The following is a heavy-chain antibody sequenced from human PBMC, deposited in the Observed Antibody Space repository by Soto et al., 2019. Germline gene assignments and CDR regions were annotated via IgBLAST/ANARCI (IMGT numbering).Heavy chain of an antibody. Sequence: SETLSLTCTVSGGSISSYYWSWIRQPPGKGLEWIGYIYYSGSTNYNPSLKSRVTISVDTSKNQFSLKLSSVTAADTAVYYCARQGSTSSYGRFDPWGQGTLVTVS. D-gene: IGHD2-2*01. CDR1: GGSISSYY. J-gene: IGHJ5*02. V-gene: IGHV4-59*08. CDR2: IYYSGST. CDR3: ARQGSTSSYGRFDP.